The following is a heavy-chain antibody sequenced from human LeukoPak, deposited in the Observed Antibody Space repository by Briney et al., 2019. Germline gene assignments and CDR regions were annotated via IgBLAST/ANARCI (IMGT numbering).Heavy chain of an antibody. CDR1: GLTVSSYG. CDR2: IIGSAVNT. Sequence: PGESLRLSCGASGLTVSSYGMSWVRQAPGKGLEWVSTIIGSAVNTYYAASVKGRFTVSRDNAENTLYLQMNSLRVEDTAVYYCARSTGGPAAFDIWGQGTMVTVSS. J-gene: IGHJ3*02. CDR3: ARSTGGPAAFDI. V-gene: IGHV3-23*01. D-gene: IGHD3-16*01.